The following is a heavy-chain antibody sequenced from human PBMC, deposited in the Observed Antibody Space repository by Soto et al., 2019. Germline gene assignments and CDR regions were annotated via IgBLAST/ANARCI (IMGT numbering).Heavy chain of an antibody. CDR2: IYYSGST. Sequence: SETLSLTCTVSGGSISSGGYYWSWIRQHPGKGLEWIGNIYYSGSTYYNPSLKSRVTISVDTSKNQFSLKLSSVTAADTAVYYCARDPLGTPFGYFKYWGQGTLGTVSS. V-gene: IGHV4-31*03. CDR3: ARDPLGTPFGYFKY. CDR1: GGSISSGGYY. D-gene: IGHD3-16*01. J-gene: IGHJ4*02.